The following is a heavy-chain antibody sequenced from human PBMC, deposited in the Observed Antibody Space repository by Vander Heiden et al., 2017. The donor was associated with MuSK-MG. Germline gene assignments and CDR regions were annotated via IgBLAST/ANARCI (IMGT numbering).Heavy chain of an antibody. V-gene: IGHV3-33*01. Sequence: QVQLVESGGGVVQPGRSLRLSCAASGFTFSSYGMHWVRQAPGKGLEWVAVIWYDGSNKYYADSVKGRFTISRDNSKNTLYLQMNSLRAEDTAVYYCATERYCSGGSCPVADWFDPWGQGTLVTVSS. J-gene: IGHJ5*02. CDR3: ATERYCSGGSCPVADWFDP. CDR1: GFTFSSYG. CDR2: IWYDGSNK. D-gene: IGHD2-15*01.